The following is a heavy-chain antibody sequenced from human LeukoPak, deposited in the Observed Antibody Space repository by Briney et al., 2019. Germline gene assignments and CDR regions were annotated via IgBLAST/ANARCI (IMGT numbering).Heavy chain of an antibody. V-gene: IGHV4-34*01. J-gene: IGHJ5*02. CDR2: INHSGST. D-gene: IGHD3-10*01. CDR3: ARDRRRVWFGELPKNNSFDP. Sequence: KSSETLSLTCAVYGGSFSGYYWSWIRQPPGKGLEWIGEINHSGSTNYNPSLKSRVTISVDTSKNQFSLKLSSVTAADTAVYYCARDRRRVWFGELPKNNSFDPWGQGTLVTVSS. CDR1: GGSFSGYY.